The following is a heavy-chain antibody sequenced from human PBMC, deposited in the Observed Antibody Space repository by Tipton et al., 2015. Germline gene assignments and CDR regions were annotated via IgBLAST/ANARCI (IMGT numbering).Heavy chain of an antibody. CDR3: ARGGNNWFDP. CDR2: IYYSGST. Sequence: TLSLTCTVSGGSISSYYWSWIRQPPGKGLEWIGYIYYSGSTNYNPSLKSRVTISVGTSKNQFSLKLTSVNAADTAVYYCARGGNNWFDPWGQGTLVTVSS. D-gene: IGHD2-15*01. CDR1: GGSISSYY. V-gene: IGHV4-59*01. J-gene: IGHJ5*02.